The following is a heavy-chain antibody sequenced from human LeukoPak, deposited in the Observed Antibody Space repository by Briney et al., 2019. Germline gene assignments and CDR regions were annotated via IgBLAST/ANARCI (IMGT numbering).Heavy chain of an antibody. J-gene: IGHJ4*02. CDR3: SNALDY. CDR2: IWHDGGNK. CDR1: GFTFSNYG. Sequence: GGSLRLSCAASGFTFSNYGMHWVRQAPGKGLEWVAVIWHDGGNKYYIDSVKGRFTISRDNSKNTVYLQMNSLRSEDTAVYYCSNALDYWGQGTLVTVSS. D-gene: IGHD4-11*01. V-gene: IGHV3-33*01.